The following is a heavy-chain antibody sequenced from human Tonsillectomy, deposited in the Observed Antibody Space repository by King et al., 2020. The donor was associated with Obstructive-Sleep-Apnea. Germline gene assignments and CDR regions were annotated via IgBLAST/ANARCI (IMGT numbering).Heavy chain of an antibody. D-gene: IGHD6-19*01. CDR2: INPIVGST. CDR3: ATGSGDRLVILDY. J-gene: IGHJ4*02. Sequence: QLVQSGAEVKKPGASVKVSCKASGYTFTIYYRHWVRQAPGQGLDWLGIINPIVGSTSNAQKFQGRVTMTRDTSTSTVYMELSSLRSEDTAVYYWATGSGDRLVILDYWGQGTLVTVSS. CDR1: GYTFTIYY. V-gene: IGHV1-46*01.